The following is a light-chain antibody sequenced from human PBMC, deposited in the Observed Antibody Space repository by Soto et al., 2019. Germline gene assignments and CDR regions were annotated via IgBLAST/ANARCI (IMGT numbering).Light chain of an antibody. CDR2: AAS. V-gene: IGKV1-9*01. CDR3: QQLNSYPIT. Sequence: IQLTQSPSSLSASVGDRVTITCRASQGISSYLAWYQQIPGKAPKLLISAASTLQSGVPSRFSGSGSGTDFTLTIISLQPEDFATYYCQQLNSYPITFGQGTRLEIK. J-gene: IGKJ5*01. CDR1: QGISSY.